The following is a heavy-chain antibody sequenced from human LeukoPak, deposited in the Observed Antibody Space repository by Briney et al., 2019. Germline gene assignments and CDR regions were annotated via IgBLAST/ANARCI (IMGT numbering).Heavy chain of an antibody. Sequence: PGGSLRLSCAASGFTFSSYAMSWVRQAPGKGLEWVSTISGSGGSTYYENSVKVQFTISRDTSQNPLYLQMDSLRAEDTAVYYCASRYCSGGSCRAFDYWGQGTLVPVSS. CDR2: ISGSGGST. J-gene: IGHJ4*02. V-gene: IGHV3-23*01. D-gene: IGHD2-15*01. CDR3: ASRYCSGGSCRAFDY. CDR1: GFTFSSYA.